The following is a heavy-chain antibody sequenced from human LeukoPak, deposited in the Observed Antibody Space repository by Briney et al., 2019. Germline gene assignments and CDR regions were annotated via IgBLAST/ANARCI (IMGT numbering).Heavy chain of an antibody. CDR3: ARHDTVTTFGAPKYFDY. CDR1: GGSISSYY. V-gene: IGHV4-39*01. J-gene: IGHJ4*02. Sequence: PSETLSLTCTVSGGSISSYYWGWIRQPPGKGLEWIGSIYYSGSTYYNPSLKSRVTISVDTSKNQFSLKLSSVTAADTAVYYCARHDTVTTFGAPKYFDYWGQGTLVTVSS. D-gene: IGHD4-11*01. CDR2: IYYSGST.